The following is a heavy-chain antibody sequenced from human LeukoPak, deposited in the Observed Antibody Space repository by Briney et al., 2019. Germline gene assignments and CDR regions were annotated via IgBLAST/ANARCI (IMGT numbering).Heavy chain of an antibody. V-gene: IGHV3-7*01. CDR3: ARDSSGYQ. Sequence: GGSLRLSCAASGFTFSSHCMNWARQAPGKGLEWVANIKQDGSEKYYVDSVKGRFTISRDNAKNSLYLEMNSLRVEDTAVYYCARDSSGYQWGQGTLVTVSS. CDR1: GFTFSSHC. CDR2: IKQDGSEK. J-gene: IGHJ4*02. D-gene: IGHD3-22*01.